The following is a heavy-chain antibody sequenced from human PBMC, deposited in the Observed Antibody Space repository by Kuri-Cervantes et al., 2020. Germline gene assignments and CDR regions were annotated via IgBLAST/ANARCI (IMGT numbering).Heavy chain of an antibody. CDR1: GFTFSSYG. CDR3: ARRNLYYDILTGSGDGMDV. V-gene: IGHV3-33*01. Sequence: GGSLRLSCAASGFTFSSYGMHWVRQAPGKGLEGVAVIWYDGSNKYYADSVKGRFTISRDNSKNTLYLQMNSLRAEDTAVYYCARRNLYYDILTGSGDGMDVWGQGTTVTVSS. CDR2: IWYDGSNK. J-gene: IGHJ6*02. D-gene: IGHD3-9*01.